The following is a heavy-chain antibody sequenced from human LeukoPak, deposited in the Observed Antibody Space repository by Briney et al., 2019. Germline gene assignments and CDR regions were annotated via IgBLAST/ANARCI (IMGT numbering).Heavy chain of an antibody. V-gene: IGHV3-21*01. CDR2: ISGSSSHV. J-gene: IGHJ4*02. Sequence: GGSLRLSCEASGFSFSIYNMNWVRLAPGKGLEWVSSISGSSSHVWYADSVKGRFTSSRDNAKNSLYLQMSSLRVEDTAVYYCARDMRYCSSTSCYKDGPFDYWGQGTLVTVSS. CDR3: ARDMRYCSSTSCYKDGPFDY. CDR1: GFSFSIYN. D-gene: IGHD2-2*02.